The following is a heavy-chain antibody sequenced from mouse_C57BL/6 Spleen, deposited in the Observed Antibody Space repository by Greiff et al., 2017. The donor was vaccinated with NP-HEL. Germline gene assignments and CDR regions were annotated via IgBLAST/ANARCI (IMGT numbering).Heavy chain of an antibody. CDR1: GYAFSSSW. V-gene: IGHV1-82*01. CDR2: IYPGDGDT. CDR3: ARIYYGYDEDY. D-gene: IGHD2-2*01. J-gene: IGHJ2*01. Sequence: QVQLKESGPELVKPGASVKISCKASGYAFSSSWMNWVKQRPGKGLEWIGRIYPGDGDTNYNGKFKGKATLTADKSSSTAYMQLSSLTSEDSVVYFCARIYYGYDEDYWGQGTTLTVSS.